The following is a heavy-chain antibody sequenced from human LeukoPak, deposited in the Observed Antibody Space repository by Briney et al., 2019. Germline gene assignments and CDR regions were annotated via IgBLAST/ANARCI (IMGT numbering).Heavy chain of an antibody. CDR3: ARILRGAFFYYYYMDV. Sequence: SETLSLTCAVYGGSFSGYYWSWIRQPPGKGLEWIGEINHSGSTNYNPSLKSRVTISVDTSKNQFSLKLSSVTAADTAVYYVARILRGAFFYYYYMDVWGKGTTVTVSS. D-gene: IGHD3-3*01. CDR2: INHSGST. V-gene: IGHV4-34*01. CDR1: GGSFSGYY. J-gene: IGHJ6*03.